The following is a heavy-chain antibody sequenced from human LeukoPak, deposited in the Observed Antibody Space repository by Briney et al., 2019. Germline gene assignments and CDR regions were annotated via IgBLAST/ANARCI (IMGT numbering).Heavy chain of an antibody. J-gene: IGHJ6*02. V-gene: IGHV3-21*01. CDR3: ARDGSSGWDRYYYYGMDV. CDR2: ISSSSSYT. Sequence: GGSLRLSCAASGFTFSTYWMTWVRQAPGKGLEWVSSISSSSSYTYHADSVKGRFTISRNNAKNSLYLQMDSLRAEDTAVYYCARDGSSGWDRYYYYGMDVWGQGTTVTVSS. D-gene: IGHD6-19*01. CDR1: GFTFSTYW.